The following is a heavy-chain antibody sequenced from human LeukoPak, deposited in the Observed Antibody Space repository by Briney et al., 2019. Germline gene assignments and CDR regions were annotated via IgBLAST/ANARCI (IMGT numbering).Heavy chain of an antibody. Sequence: PGGSLRLSCAASGFTFSSYAMSWVRQAPGKGLEWVSAISGSGGSTYYADSVKGRFTISRDNSKNTLYLQMNSLRAEDTAVYYCANLRGITMIAYMDVWGKGTTVTVSS. V-gene: IGHV3-23*01. CDR1: GFTFSSYA. D-gene: IGHD3-22*01. J-gene: IGHJ6*03. CDR2: ISGSGGST. CDR3: ANLRGITMIAYMDV.